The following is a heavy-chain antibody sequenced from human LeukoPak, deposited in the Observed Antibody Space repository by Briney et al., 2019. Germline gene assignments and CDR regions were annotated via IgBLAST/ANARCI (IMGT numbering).Heavy chain of an antibody. D-gene: IGHD2-2*01. CDR2: INHSGST. Sequence: SETLSLTCAVYGGSFSGYYWSWIRQPPGKGLEWIGEINHSGSTNYNPSLKSRVTISVDTSKNQFSLKLSSVTAADTAVYYCARDELRYCSSTSCYAFRFDPWGQGTLVTVSS. J-gene: IGHJ5*02. CDR3: ARDELRYCSSTSCYAFRFDP. V-gene: IGHV4-34*01. CDR1: GGSFSGYY.